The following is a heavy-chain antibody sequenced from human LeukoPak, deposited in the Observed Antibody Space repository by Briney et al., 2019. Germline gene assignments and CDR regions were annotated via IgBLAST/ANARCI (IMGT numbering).Heavy chain of an antibody. Sequence: RSGGSLRLSCESSGFIFSHFGMDWVRQAPGEGLESVAVISYDGSDKYYDDSVKGRFTISRDNSKNALYLQMNSLRAEDTAVYYCAKDRDGIFGVVDDYWGQGTLVTVSS. D-gene: IGHD3-3*01. CDR3: AKDRDGIFGVVDDY. CDR2: ISYDGSDK. J-gene: IGHJ4*02. V-gene: IGHV3-30*12. CDR1: GFIFSHFG.